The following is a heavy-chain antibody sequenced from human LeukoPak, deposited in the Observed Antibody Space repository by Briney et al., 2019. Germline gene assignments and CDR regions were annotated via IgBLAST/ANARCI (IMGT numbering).Heavy chain of an antibody. V-gene: IGHV4-59*01. Sequence: SETLSLTCTVSGGSIRRYYWSWIRQTPGKGLEWIGYGYYSGTTNYNPSLKSRVTMLVDTSKNQFSLKLTSVTAADTAVYYCARGEVSSSSIDYWGQGILVTVSS. CDR3: ARGEVSSSSIDY. CDR2: GYYSGTT. CDR1: GGSIRRYY. J-gene: IGHJ4*02. D-gene: IGHD6-6*01.